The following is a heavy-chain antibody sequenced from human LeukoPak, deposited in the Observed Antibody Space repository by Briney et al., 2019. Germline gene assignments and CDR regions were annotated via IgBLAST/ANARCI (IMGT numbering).Heavy chain of an antibody. CDR3: AREVEVVPAAFNWFDP. CDR2: IYTTGST. Sequence: KSSETLSLTCTVSGGSISSGTSYWSWIRQPAGKGLEWIGRIYTTGSTNYNPSLKSRVTISVDMSKNQFSLKLRSVTAADTAVYYCAREVEVVPAAFNWFDPWGQGTLVTVSS. V-gene: IGHV4-61*02. CDR1: GGSISSGTSY. J-gene: IGHJ5*02. D-gene: IGHD2-2*01.